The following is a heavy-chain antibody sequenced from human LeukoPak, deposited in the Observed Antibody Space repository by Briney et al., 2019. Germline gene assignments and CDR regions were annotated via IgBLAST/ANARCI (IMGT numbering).Heavy chain of an antibody. CDR3: ASSGTASRGAMDV. D-gene: IGHD1-1*01. CDR2: IYSGGST. CDR1: GLTGSSNF. Sequence: GGSLRLSCAASGLTGSSNFTTWVRQAPGKGLEWVSAIYSGGSTFYAASVRGRFNISRDNSKKTMFLQMSSLRVEDAAVYYCASSGTASRGAMDVWGQGTTVTVSS. V-gene: IGHV3-66*01. J-gene: IGHJ6*02.